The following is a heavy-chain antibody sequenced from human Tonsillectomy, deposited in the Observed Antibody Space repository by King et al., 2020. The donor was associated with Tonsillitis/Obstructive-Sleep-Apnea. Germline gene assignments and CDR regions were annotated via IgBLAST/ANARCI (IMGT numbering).Heavy chain of an antibody. V-gene: IGHV3-23*04. Sequence: VQLVESGGGLVQPGGSLRLSCAASGFTFSSYNMGWVRQAPGKGLEWVSDINNSGAVTYYGDPVKGRFTISRENSNNVLYLQMNSLRVGDTAVYYCARAPLWGSSYDYWGPGTLVTVSS. CDR3: ARAPLWGSSYDY. J-gene: IGHJ4*02. CDR1: GFTFSSYN. CDR2: INNSGAVT. D-gene: IGHD7-27*01.